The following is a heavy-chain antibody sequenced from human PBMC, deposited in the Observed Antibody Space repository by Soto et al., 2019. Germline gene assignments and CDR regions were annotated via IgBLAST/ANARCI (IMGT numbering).Heavy chain of an antibody. D-gene: IGHD6-6*01. J-gene: IGHJ4*02. CDR2: IYWDDDK. V-gene: IGHV2-5*02. CDR1: RFSLSTDDVG. Sequence: GSGPTLVNPTQTLTLTCTFSRFSLSTDDVGVGWIRQPPGKALDWLAVIYWDDDKRYSPSLKSRLTITKDTSKNQVLLTMTNMDPVDTATYFCARSKYSISSFDYWGQGALVTVSS. CDR3: ARSKYSISSFDY.